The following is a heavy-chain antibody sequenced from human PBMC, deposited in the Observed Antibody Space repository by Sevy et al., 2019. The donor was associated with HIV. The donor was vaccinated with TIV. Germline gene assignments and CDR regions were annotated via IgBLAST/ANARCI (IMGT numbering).Heavy chain of an antibody. J-gene: IGHJ4*02. CDR3: ARARVQAAGHFDY. D-gene: IGHD6-13*01. V-gene: IGHV4-59*01. Sequence: SETLSLTCTVSGGSISRSYWSWIRQPPGKGLEWIADIYSTGSTNYNPSLKSRVIMSIDTSKNQFSLKLTSVTAAETATYYCARARVQAAGHFDYWGQGTLVTVSS. CDR2: IYSTGST. CDR1: GGSISRSY.